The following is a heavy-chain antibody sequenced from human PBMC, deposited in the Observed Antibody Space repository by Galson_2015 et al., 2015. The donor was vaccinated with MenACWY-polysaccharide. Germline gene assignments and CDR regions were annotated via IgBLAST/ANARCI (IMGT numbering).Heavy chain of an antibody. J-gene: IGHJ6*02. CDR2: ISYDGSNK. Sequence: SLRLSCAASGFIFSSYAIHWVRQAPGKGLDWVAVISYDGSNKYYADSVRGRFTISRDNSKTTLYLQMTSLRLEDTAVYYCARAYCDRTTCYGMDVWGQGNTVTVSS. CDR1: GFIFSSYA. D-gene: IGHD2-2*01. V-gene: IGHV3-30-3*01. CDR3: ARAYCDRTTCYGMDV.